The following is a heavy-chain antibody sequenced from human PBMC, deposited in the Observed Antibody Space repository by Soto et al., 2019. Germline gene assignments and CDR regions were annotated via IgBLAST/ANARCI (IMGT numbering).Heavy chain of an antibody. CDR2: ISSSSSYI. D-gene: IGHD5-12*01. J-gene: IGHJ3*02. V-gene: IGHV3-21*01. Sequence: GGSLRLSCAASGFTVSSYSMNWVRQAPGKGLEWVSSISSSSSYIYYADSVKGRFTISRDNAKNTLYLQMNSLRAEDTAVYYCARDPMGSGYDSQDDAFDIWGQGTMVTVSS. CDR1: GFTVSSYS. CDR3: ARDPMGSGYDSQDDAFDI.